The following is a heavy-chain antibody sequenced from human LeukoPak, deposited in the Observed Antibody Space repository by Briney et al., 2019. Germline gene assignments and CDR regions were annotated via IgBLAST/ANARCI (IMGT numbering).Heavy chain of an antibody. CDR3: ARSPYYDILTGYYSYGMDV. CDR1: GGSISSYY. J-gene: IGHJ6*02. V-gene: IGHV4-59*01. D-gene: IGHD3-9*01. Sequence: PSETLSLTCTVSGGSISSYYWSWIRQPPGKGLEWIGYIYYSGSTNYNPSLKGRVTISVDTSKNQFSLKLSSVTAADTAVYYCARSPYYDILTGYYSYGMDVWGQGTTVTVSS. CDR2: IYYSGST.